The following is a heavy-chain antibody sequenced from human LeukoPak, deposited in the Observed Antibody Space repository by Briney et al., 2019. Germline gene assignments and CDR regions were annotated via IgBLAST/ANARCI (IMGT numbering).Heavy chain of an antibody. CDR3: GRDEETAAVGTFDC. D-gene: IGHD6-13*01. V-gene: IGHV3-48*02. CDR2: ISYSSSTI. Sequence: GGSLRLSCAASGFTFNTYSMNWVRQAPGKGLEWVSYISYSSSTIYYADSVKGRFTISRDNAKNSLYLQMNSLRDEDTAVYYCGRDEETAAVGTFDCWGKGPLVTVP. J-gene: IGHJ4*02. CDR1: GFTFNTYS.